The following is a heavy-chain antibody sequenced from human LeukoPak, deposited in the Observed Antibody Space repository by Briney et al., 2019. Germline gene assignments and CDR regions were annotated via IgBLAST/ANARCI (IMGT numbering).Heavy chain of an antibody. V-gene: IGHV4-34*10. D-gene: IGHD3-16*02. CDR1: GGSSSGYY. CDR3: ARVLRYLYWTVDV. Sequence: SETLSLTCAVYGGSSSGYYWSWIRQSPWKGLEWIGEVTHSGITNSNASLKSRVTMSVDMSKNQFSLKMTSVTAADTAVYYCARVLRYLYWTVDVWSQGTAITVSS. J-gene: IGHJ6*02. CDR2: VTHSGIT.